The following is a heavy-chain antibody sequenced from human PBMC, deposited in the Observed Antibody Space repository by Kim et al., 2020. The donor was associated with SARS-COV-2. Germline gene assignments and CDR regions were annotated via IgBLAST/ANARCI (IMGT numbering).Heavy chain of an antibody. CDR3: ARELGQWLVRPSYFYYGMDV. CDR1: GYTFNNFY. CDR2: IDPSGGSI. Sequence: ASVKVSCKASGYTFNNFYMHWVRQPPGQGLEWMGIIDPSGGSIRYAQKFQGRVTMTRDTSTGTVYMELSSLRSEDTAVYYCARELGQWLVRPSYFYYGMDVWGQGTTVTVSS. D-gene: IGHD6-19*01. V-gene: IGHV1-46*02. J-gene: IGHJ6*02.